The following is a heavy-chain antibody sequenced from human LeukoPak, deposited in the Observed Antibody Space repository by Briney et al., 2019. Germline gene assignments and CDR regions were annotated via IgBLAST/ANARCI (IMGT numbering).Heavy chain of an antibody. V-gene: IGHV4-59*01. J-gene: IGHJ4*02. CDR2: IYYSGST. CDR3: ARAHPQYYYDSSGYYYFDY. D-gene: IGHD3-22*01. Sequence: PSETLSLTCTVSGGSISSYYWSWIRQPPGKGLEGIGYIYYSGSTNYNPSLKSRVTISVDTSKNQFSLKLSSVTAADTAVYYCARAHPQYYYDSSGYYYFDYWGQGTLVTVSS. CDR1: GGSISSYY.